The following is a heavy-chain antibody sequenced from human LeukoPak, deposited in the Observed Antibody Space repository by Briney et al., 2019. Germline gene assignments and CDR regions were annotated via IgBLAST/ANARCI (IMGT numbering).Heavy chain of an antibody. V-gene: IGHV1-69*01. CDR1: GGTFSSYA. J-gene: IGHJ6*02. CDR3: ARDSPRFGEPITPSGYYGMDV. D-gene: IGHD3-10*01. Sequence: ASVKVSCKASGGTFSSYAISWVRQAPGQGLEWMGGIIPIFGTANYAQKFQGRVTITADESKSTAYMELSSLRSEDTAVYYCARDSPRFGEPITPSGYYGMDVWGQGTTVTVSS. CDR2: IIPIFGTA.